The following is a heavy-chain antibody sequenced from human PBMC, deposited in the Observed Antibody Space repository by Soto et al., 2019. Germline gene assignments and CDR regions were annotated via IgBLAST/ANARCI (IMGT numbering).Heavy chain of an antibody. CDR2: ISSGGSP. CDR3: TLNHCAGGGCYDRDY. J-gene: IGHJ1*01. V-gene: IGHV4-31*11. CDR1: VESVTSLGNY. D-gene: IGHD2-15*01. Sequence: SETLSLTCDVYVESVTSLGNYWNWIRQRPDTGLEWIGYISSGGSPFYNPSLKSRVSFSLDTSKNVISLALRSVTAADTAVYYCTLNHCAGGGCYDRDYWGRGTRVTVS.